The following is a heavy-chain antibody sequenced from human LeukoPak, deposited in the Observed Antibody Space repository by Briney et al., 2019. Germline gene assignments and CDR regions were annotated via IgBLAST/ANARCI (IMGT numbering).Heavy chain of an antibody. CDR2: IYCSGST. CDR1: GGSISSSSYC. J-gene: IGHJ4*02. Sequence: PSETLSLTCTVSGGSISSSSYCWGWIRQPSGKGLEWIGSIYCSGSTYYNPSLKSRVTISVDTSKNQFSLKLSSVTAADTAVYYCARYDTFGGVIARGTFDYWGQGTLVTVSS. CDR3: ARYDTFGGVIARGTFDY. D-gene: IGHD3-16*02. V-gene: IGHV4-39*01.